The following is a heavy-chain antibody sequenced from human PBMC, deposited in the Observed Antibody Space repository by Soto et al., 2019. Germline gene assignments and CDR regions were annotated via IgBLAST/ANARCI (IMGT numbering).Heavy chain of an antibody. CDR1: GYTFTSYG. Sequence: GASVKVSCKASGYTFTSYGISWVRQAPGQGLEWMGWISAYNGNTNYAQKLQGRVTMTTDTSTSTAYMELRSLRSDDTAVYYCARILYYYGSGSFDFDYWGQGTLVTVS. V-gene: IGHV1-18*01. CDR2: ISAYNGNT. D-gene: IGHD3-10*01. J-gene: IGHJ4*02. CDR3: ARILYYYGSGSFDFDY.